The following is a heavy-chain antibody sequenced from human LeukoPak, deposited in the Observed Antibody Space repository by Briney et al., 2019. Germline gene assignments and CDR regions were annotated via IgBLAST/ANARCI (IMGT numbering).Heavy chain of an antibody. D-gene: IGHD3-3*01. CDR1: GYSISSGYY. CDR2: IYHSGST. Sequence: SETLSLTCTVSGYSISSGYYWGWIRQPPGKGLARIGSIYHSGSTYYNPSLKSRVTISVDTSKNQFSLKLSSVTAANTAVYYCASFWSGYYNYYYYYMDVWGKGTTVTVSS. CDR3: ASFWSGYYNYYYYYMDV. V-gene: IGHV4-38-2*02. J-gene: IGHJ6*03.